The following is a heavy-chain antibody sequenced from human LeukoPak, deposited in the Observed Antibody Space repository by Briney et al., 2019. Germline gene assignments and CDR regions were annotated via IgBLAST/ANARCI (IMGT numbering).Heavy chain of an antibody. CDR3: ARDSEQQLVPSYYYGMDV. J-gene: IGHJ6*02. CDR2: INPNSGGT. Sequence: ASVKVSCKASGYTFAGYYMHWVRQAPGQGLEWMGRINPNSGGTNYAQKFQGRVTMTRDTSISTAYMELSRLRSDDTAVYYCARDSEQQLVPSYYYGMDVWGQGTTVTVSS. D-gene: IGHD6-13*01. V-gene: IGHV1-2*06. CDR1: GYTFAGYY.